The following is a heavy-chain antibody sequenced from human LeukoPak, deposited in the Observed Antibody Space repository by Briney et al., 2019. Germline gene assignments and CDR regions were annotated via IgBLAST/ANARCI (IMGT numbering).Heavy chain of an antibody. Sequence: SETLSLTCTASGCSISSYYWSWIRQPPGKGLEWIGHIYTSGSTNYSPSLDSRGTISVDTSNNKFSLRLSSGTAADTTVYYCSRHTMAYSPFQHWGQGTLVSVSS. CDR1: GCSISSYY. D-gene: IGHD4-11*01. V-gene: IGHV4-4*09. CDR3: SRHTMAYSPFQH. J-gene: IGHJ1*01. CDR2: IYTSGST.